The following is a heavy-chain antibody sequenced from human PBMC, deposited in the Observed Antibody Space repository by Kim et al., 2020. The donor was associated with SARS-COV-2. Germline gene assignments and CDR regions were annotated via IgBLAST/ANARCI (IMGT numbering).Heavy chain of an antibody. CDR2: IFYTGST. CDR3: ARRQGGTMFER. V-gene: IGHV4-39*01. Sequence: SETLSLTCTVSGGSISSSGYYWVWLRQPPGKGLEWIGTIFYTGSTFYNPSLNSRVTMSVDTSKNQFSLKLSSVTAADTAVYYCARRQGGTMFERWGQGTLVTVSS. CDR1: GGSISSSGYY. J-gene: IGHJ4*02. D-gene: IGHD1-1*01.